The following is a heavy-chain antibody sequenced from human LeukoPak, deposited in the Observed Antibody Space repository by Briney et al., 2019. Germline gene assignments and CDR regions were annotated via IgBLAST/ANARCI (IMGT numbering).Heavy chain of an antibody. CDR2: IYTSGST. V-gene: IGHV4-61*02. Sequence: SETLSLTCTVSGGSISSGSYYWRWIRQPAGKGLEWIGRIYTSGSTNYNPSLKSRVTTSVDTSKNQFSLKLSSVTAADTAVYYCARGPNDFWSGYYTPYFDYWGQGTLVTVSS. CDR1: GGSISSGSYY. J-gene: IGHJ4*02. CDR3: ARGPNDFWSGYYTPYFDY. D-gene: IGHD3-3*01.